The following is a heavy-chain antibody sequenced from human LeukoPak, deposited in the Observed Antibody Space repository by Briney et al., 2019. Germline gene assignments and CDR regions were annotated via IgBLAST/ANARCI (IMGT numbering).Heavy chain of an antibody. V-gene: IGHV3-74*01. CDR2: INSDTSIT. Sequence: PGGSLRLSCAASGFIFSTYWMHWVRQAPGKGLVWVSRINSDTSITTYADSVRGRFTISRDNAKNTLYLQMNSLRAEDTAVYYYARVRYSYGYDYWGQGTLVTVSS. CDR1: GFIFSTYW. CDR3: ARVRYSYGYDY. D-gene: IGHD5-18*01. J-gene: IGHJ4*02.